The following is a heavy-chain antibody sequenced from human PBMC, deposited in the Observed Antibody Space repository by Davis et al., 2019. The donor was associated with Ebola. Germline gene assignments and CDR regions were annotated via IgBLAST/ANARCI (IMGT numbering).Heavy chain of an antibody. CDR3: ARPADQWSLDY. V-gene: IGHV4-31*03. D-gene: IGHD2-15*01. CDR2: IYYSGST. CDR1: GGSISSGGYY. J-gene: IGHJ4*02. Sequence: PSETLSLTCTVSGGSISSGGYYWSWIRQHPGKGLEWIGYIYYSGSTYYNPSLKSRVTISVDTSKNQFSLKLSSVTAADTAVYYCARPADQWSLDYWGQGTLVTVSS.